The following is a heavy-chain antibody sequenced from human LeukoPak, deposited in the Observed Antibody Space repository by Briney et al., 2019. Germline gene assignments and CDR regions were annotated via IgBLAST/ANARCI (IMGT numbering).Heavy chain of an antibody. CDR1: GYSVSSDYY. CDR3: ARGKSRGSHIDH. J-gene: IGHJ4*02. D-gene: IGHD1-26*01. CDR2: IYHSGST. Sequence: PSETLSLTCSVTGYSVSSDYYWGWIRQPPGKGLEWIGSIYHSGSTYFNPSLRSRVTISVDTSKNQFSLKLRSVTAADTAVYYCARGKSRGSHIDHWGQGTLVTVSS. V-gene: IGHV4-38-2*02.